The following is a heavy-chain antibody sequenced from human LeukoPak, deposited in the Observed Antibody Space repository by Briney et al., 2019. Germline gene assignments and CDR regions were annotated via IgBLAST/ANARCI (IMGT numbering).Heavy chain of an antibody. J-gene: IGHJ4*02. CDR2: INSDGSST. Sequence: GGSLTLFCVASGFTFSSNWMLWVRHARGKGLVWVSRINSDGSSTSYADSVKGRFTISRDNAKNTLYLQMNSLRAEDTAVYFCASPGATSKFDYWGQGTQVTVSS. CDR1: GFTFSSNW. V-gene: IGHV3-74*01. CDR3: ASPGATSKFDY. D-gene: IGHD1-26*01.